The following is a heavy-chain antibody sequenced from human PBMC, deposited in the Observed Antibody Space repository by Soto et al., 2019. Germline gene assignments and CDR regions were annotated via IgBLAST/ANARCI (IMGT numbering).Heavy chain of an antibody. CDR1: GGSISSGGYY. CDR2: IYYSGST. CDR3: ASDNRATVTTPGWFDP. Sequence: QVQLQESGPGLVQPSQTLSLTCTVSGGSISSGGYYWRWIRQHPGKGLEWIGYIYYSGSTYYNPSLKSRVTMSVDTSKNQFALKLSSVTAADTAVYYCASDNRATVTTPGWFDPWGQGTLVTVSS. D-gene: IGHD4-4*01. J-gene: IGHJ5*02. V-gene: IGHV4-31*03.